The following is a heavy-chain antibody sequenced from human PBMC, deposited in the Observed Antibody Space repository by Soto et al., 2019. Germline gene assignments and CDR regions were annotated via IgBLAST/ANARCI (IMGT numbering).Heavy chain of an antibody. V-gene: IGHV2-5*02. D-gene: IGHD3-9*01. CDR3: AHRLRQLRYFDWLFSDAFDI. CDR2: IYWDDDK. CDR1: GFSLSTSGVG. Sequence: QITLKESGPTLVKPTQTLTLTCTFSGFSLSTSGVGVGWIRQPPGKALEWLAIIYWDDDKRDSPSLKSRLTITKDTSKNQVVLTMTNMDPVDTATYYCAHRLRQLRYFDWLFSDAFDIWVQGTMVTVSS. J-gene: IGHJ3*02.